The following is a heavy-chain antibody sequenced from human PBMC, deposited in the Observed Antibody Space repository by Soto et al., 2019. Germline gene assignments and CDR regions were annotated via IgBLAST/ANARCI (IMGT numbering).Heavy chain of an antibody. CDR3: AKKGGRLTYFGSGSYYNA. Sequence: EVQLLESGGGLVQPGGSLRLSCAASGVTFSNYAMTWVRQAPGKGLQWVSLISGSGDSTHYADSVKGRFTISRDNSMNTLYLQMNSLRAEDTAVYYCAKKGGRLTYFGSGSYYNAWGQGTLVTVSS. CDR2: ISGSGDST. J-gene: IGHJ5*02. CDR1: GVTFSNYA. V-gene: IGHV3-23*01. D-gene: IGHD3-10*01.